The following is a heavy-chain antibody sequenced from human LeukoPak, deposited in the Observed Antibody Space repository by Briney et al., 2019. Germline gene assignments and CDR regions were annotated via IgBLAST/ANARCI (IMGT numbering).Heavy chain of an antibody. CDR2: IYYSGST. Sequence: SETLSLTCTGSGGSMSNDYWSWIRQPPGKGLEWIGYIYYSGSTNYNPSLKSRLTISVDTPKNHFSLRLTSVTAADTAVYYCARHSETCSGGSCFLDYFDYWGQGTLVTVSS. J-gene: IGHJ4*02. D-gene: IGHD2-15*01. CDR3: ARHSETCSGGSCFLDYFDY. V-gene: IGHV4-59*08. CDR1: GGSMSNDY.